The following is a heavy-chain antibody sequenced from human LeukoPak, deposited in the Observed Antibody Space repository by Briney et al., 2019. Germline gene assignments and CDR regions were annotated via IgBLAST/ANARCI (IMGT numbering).Heavy chain of an antibody. CDR3: AKDRERYSSSWYYFDY. V-gene: IGHV3-23*01. CDR2: ISGSGDST. CDR1: GFTFSNLW. Sequence: PGGSLRLSCTASGFTFSNLWMGWVRQAPGKGLEWVSAISGSGDSTYCGDSVKGRFTISRDNSKNTLYLQMNSLRAEDTAVYYCAKDRERYSSSWYYFDYWGQGTLVTVSS. D-gene: IGHD6-13*01. J-gene: IGHJ4*02.